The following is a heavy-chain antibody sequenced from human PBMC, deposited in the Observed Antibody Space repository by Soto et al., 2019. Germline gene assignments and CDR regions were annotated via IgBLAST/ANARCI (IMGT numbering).Heavy chain of an antibody. J-gene: IGHJ5*02. Sequence: ASVKVSCKVSGYTLTELSMHWVRQAPGKGLEWMGGFDPEDGETIYAQKFQGRVTMTEDTSTDTAYMELSSLRSEDTAVYYCATGVGFGEGIYNWFDPWGQGTLVTVSS. D-gene: IGHD3-10*01. V-gene: IGHV1-24*01. CDR3: ATGVGFGEGIYNWFDP. CDR2: FDPEDGET. CDR1: GYTLTELS.